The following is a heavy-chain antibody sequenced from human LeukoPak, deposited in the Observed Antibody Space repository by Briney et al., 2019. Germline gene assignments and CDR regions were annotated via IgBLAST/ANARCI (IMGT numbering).Heavy chain of an antibody. D-gene: IGHD3-22*01. V-gene: IGHV1-2*02. CDR2: INPNSGGT. Sequence: ASVKVSCKASGYTFTGYYMHWVRQAPGQGLEWMGWINPNSGGTNYAQKFQGRVTMTRDTSISTAYMELSRLRSDDTAVNYCARGPLGYYDSSGLYYYYMDVWGKGTTVTISS. CDR3: ARGPLGYYDSSGLYYYYMDV. CDR1: GYTFTGYY. J-gene: IGHJ6*03.